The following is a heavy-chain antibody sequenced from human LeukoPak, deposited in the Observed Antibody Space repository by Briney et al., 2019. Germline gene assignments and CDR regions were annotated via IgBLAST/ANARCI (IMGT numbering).Heavy chain of an antibody. CDR1: GFTFSNYA. V-gene: IGHV3-33*06. D-gene: IGHD6-19*01. CDR2: IWDDGSSK. J-gene: IGHJ4*02. Sequence: GGSLRLSCAAPGFTFSNYAMQWVRQAPGKGLEWVAVIWDDGSSKYYADSVMGRFTISRDNSKNTLYLQMISLRAEDTAVYYCAKSTSSSGLYYLDYWGQGTLVTVSS. CDR3: AKSTSSSGLYYLDY.